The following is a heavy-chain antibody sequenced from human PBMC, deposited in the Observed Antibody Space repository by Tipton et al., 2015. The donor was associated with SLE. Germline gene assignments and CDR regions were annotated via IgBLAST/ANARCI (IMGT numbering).Heavy chain of an antibody. Sequence: TLSLTCTVSGGSINTTDYYWGWLRQPPGERLEWIGTIFYDGGTYYNPSLKSRVTISVDTSKNQFSLRLNSVTAADTSVYYCARRHFDTSGYYRGAFDIWGQGTMVTVSS. V-gene: IGHV4-39*07. D-gene: IGHD3-22*01. CDR1: GGSINTTDYY. CDR3: ARRHFDTSGYYRGAFDI. J-gene: IGHJ3*02. CDR2: IFYDGGT.